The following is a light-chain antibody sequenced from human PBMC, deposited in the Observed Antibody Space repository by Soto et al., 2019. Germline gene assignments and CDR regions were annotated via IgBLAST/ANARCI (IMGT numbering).Light chain of an antibody. CDR2: HNY. V-gene: IGLV1-47*01. J-gene: IGLJ1*01. Sequence: QSVLTQAPSASGTPGQRVTISCCVSSSNIGSDFVSWYQQLPGTAPKLLIYHNYQRPSGVPDRFSGSKSGTSASLAISDLRSQDEADYDCSTSDDSLSSYVFGAGTKLTVL. CDR3: STSDDSLSSYV. CDR1: SSNIGSDF.